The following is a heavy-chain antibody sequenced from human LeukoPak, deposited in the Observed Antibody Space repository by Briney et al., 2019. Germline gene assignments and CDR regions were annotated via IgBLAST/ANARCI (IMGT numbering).Heavy chain of an antibody. CDR1: GDSFSSNSAT. V-gene: IGHV6-1*01. CDR3: ATYSNSRYYYYGMDV. CDR2: TYYRSKWYK. Sequence: SQTLSLTCAISGDSFSSNSATWNWIRQSPSRGLEWLGRTYYRSKWYKYYAVSVKGRITINPDTSKNQFSLQLNSVTPEDTAVYYCATYSNSRYYYYGMDVWGQGTTVTVSS. D-gene: IGHD4-11*01. J-gene: IGHJ6*02.